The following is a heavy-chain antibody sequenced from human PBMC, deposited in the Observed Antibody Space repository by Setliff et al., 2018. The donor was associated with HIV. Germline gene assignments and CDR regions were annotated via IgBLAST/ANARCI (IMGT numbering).Heavy chain of an antibody. V-gene: IGHV3-23*01. D-gene: IGHD2-2*03. J-gene: IGHJ3*01. Sequence: HPGGSLRLSCAASGFAFNTYDMNWVRQAPGQRPEWVSVVHVGGGRTDYADSVRGRFVISRDDSKNMLYLQMSGLRGDDTVMYYCAKPTNGFYPRAFDAWGPGTMVTVSS. CDR1: GFAFNTYD. CDR2: VHVGGGRT. CDR3: AKPTNGFYPRAFDA.